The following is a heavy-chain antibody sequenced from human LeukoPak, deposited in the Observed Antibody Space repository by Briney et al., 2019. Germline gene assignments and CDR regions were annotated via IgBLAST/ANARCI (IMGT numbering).Heavy chain of an antibody. V-gene: IGHV4-39*01. CDR2: IYYSGST. CDR1: GGSISSSSYY. Sequence: SGTLSLTCTVSGGSISSSSYYWGWIRQPPGKGLEWIGSIYYSGSTYYNPSLKSRVTISVDTSKNQFSLKLSSVTAADTAVYYCARVVPAAIGDWFDPWGQGTLVTVSS. D-gene: IGHD2-2*01. J-gene: IGHJ5*02. CDR3: ARVVPAAIGDWFDP.